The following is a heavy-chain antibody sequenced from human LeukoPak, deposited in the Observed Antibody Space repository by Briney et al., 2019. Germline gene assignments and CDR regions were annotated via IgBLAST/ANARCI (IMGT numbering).Heavy chain of an antibody. CDR1: GFTFSRCD. Sequence: GGSLRLSCAASGFTFSRCDMHWVRQATGKGLEWISSIGTGGNTYYIGSVEGRFTISRENAKSSLYLQMNSLRAGDTAVYYCVRGGEIGFDSWGQGTLVTVSS. CDR2: IGTGGNT. CDR3: VRGGEIGFDS. D-gene: IGHD3-16*01. V-gene: IGHV3-13*04. J-gene: IGHJ5*01.